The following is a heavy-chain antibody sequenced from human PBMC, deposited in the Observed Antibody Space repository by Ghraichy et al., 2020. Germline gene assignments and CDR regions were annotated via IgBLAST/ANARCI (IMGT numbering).Heavy chain of an antibody. D-gene: IGHD3-9*01. J-gene: IGHJ5*02. CDR3: ARDLSHYNILTGYFRGNWFDP. Sequence: KIKQDGSEQYYVDSVKGRFTISRDNAKNSLFLQMTSLLAETTSVYYCARDLSHYNILTGYFRGNWFDPWGQGTLVNVS. CDR2: IKQDGSEQ. V-gene: IGHV3-7*03.